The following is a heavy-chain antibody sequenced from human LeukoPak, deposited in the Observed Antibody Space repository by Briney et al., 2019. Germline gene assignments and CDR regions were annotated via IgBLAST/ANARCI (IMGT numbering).Heavy chain of an antibody. CDR1: GFTVNNNF. D-gene: IGHD1-1*01. J-gene: IGHJ4*02. V-gene: IGHV3-66*01. CDR3: ARALLGSNWKIFGS. Sequence: PGGSLRLSCAASGFTVNNNFMSWVRQAPGKGLEWVSVIYSGGNTYYADSVKGRFTISRDNSKNTLYLQMNSLRADDTAVYYCARALLGSNWKIFGSWGQGTLVTVSS. CDR2: IYSGGNT.